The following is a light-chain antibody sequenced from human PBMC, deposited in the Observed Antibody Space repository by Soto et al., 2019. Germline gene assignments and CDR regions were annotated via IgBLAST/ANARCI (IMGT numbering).Light chain of an antibody. CDR1: SGDVGSYNL. CDR3: CSYAGSSTYV. Sequence: QSALTHPASVSGSPGQSITISCTGTSGDVGSYNLVSWYQQHPGKAPKLMIYEVSKRPSGVSNRFSGSKSGNTASLTISGLQAEDEADYYCCSYAGSSTYVFGTGTKLTVL. V-gene: IGLV2-23*02. J-gene: IGLJ1*01. CDR2: EVS.